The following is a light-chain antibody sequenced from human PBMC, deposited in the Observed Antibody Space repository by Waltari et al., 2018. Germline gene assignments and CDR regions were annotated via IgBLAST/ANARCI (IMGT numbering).Light chain of an antibody. CDR2: LGS. Sequence: DIVVTQSPLSLPVTPGEPASISSRSSQSLLHRNGNNYFDWYLQKPGQSPQLLIYLGSNRASGVPDRFSGSGSGTDFTLRISRVEAEDVGVYYCMQSLQSLWTFGPGTKVEIK. J-gene: IGKJ1*01. CDR3: MQSLQSLWT. V-gene: IGKV2-28*01. CDR1: QSLLHRNGNNY.